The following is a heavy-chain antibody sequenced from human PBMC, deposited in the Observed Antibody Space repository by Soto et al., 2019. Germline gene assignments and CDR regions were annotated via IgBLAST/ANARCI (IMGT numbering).Heavy chain of an antibody. CDR3: AKGLSSSGFDY. CDR1: GFTFSSYG. J-gene: IGHJ4*02. V-gene: IGHV3-30*18. D-gene: IGHD6-19*01. CDR2: ISYDGSNK. Sequence: GGSLRLSCAASGFTFSSYGMHWVRQAPGKGLEWVAVISYDGSNKYYADSVKGRFTISRDNSKNTLYLQMNSLRAEDTAVYYCAKGLSSSGFDYWGQGTLVTVSS.